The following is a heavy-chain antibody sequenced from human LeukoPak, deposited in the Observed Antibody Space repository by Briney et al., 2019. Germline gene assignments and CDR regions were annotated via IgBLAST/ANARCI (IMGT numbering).Heavy chain of an antibody. CDR3: ARYYGLRAFDI. V-gene: IGHV3-48*01. J-gene: IGHJ3*02. CDR1: GFTFTIFG. Sequence: GGSLRLSCAASGFTFTIFGLNWVRQAPGKGPEWVSYIDARSGITYYADSVQGRFTLSRDNARESVFLQMDSLRVDDTAVYYCARYYGLRAFDIWGQGTMVTVSS. CDR2: IDARSGIT. D-gene: IGHD2/OR15-2a*01.